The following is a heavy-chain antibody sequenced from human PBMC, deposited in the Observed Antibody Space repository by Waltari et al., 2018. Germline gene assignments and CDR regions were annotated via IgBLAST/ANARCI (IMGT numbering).Heavy chain of an antibody. CDR3: ASGGCGGICDTRYFQH. J-gene: IGHJ1*01. V-gene: IGHV4-38-2*01. Sequence: QVQLQESGPGLVKPSETLSLTCAVSGYSISSGYYWGWIRQPPGKGLEWIGYIYHSGGTYYNPSLKSRVTISLDRSNNQFSLRLSSVTAADTAVYYCASGGCGGICDTRYFQHWGQGTLVTVSS. CDR1: GYSISSGYY. D-gene: IGHD2-15*01. CDR2: IYHSGGT.